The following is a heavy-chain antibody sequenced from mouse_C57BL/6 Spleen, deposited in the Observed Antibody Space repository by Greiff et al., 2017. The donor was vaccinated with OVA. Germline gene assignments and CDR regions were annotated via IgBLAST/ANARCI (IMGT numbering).Heavy chain of an antibody. D-gene: IGHD1-1*01. J-gene: IGHJ1*03. Sequence: QVQLKQPGAELVKPGASVKMSCKASGYTFTSYWITWVKQRPGQGLEWIGDIYPGSGSTNYNEKFKSKATLTVDTSSSTAYMQLSSLTSEDSAVYYCARDLYYGSSYWYFDVWGTGTTVTVSS. CDR1: GYTFTSYW. CDR3: ARDLYYGSSYWYFDV. V-gene: IGHV1-55*01. CDR2: IYPGSGST.